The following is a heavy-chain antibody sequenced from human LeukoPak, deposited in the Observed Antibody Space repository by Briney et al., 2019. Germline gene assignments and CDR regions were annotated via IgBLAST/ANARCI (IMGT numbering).Heavy chain of an antibody. J-gene: IGHJ5*02. CDR1: GYSISSGYY. CDR3: ARLGYYGSGSCS. Sequence: SETLSLTCTVSGYSISSGYYWSWIRQPPGKGLEWIGEINHSGSTNYNPSLKSRVTISVDTSKNQFSLKLSSVTAADTAVYYCARLGYYGSGSCSWGQGTLVTVSS. D-gene: IGHD3-10*01. CDR2: INHSGST. V-gene: IGHV4-38-2*02.